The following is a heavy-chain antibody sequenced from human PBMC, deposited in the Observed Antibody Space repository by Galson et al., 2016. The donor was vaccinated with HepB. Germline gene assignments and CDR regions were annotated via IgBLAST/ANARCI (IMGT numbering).Heavy chain of an antibody. CDR1: GFNFNGYY. Sequence: SLRLSCAASGFNFNGYYMYWVRQAPGKGLEWVAFISYDGNSKDYADSVKGRFTISRDNSKKTLDLQMDSLKDEDTAVYYCVRGAALDDFYWGRGTLVTVSS. CDR2: ISYDGNSK. V-gene: IGHV3-33*07. D-gene: IGHD1-1*01. CDR3: VRGAALDDFY. J-gene: IGHJ4*02.